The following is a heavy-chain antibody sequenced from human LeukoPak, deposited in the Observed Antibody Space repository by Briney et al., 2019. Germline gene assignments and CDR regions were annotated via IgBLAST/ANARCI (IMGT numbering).Heavy chain of an antibody. CDR2: VSGSGRNT. D-gene: IGHD1-26*01. J-gene: IGHJ4*02. Sequence: GGSLRLSYAGSGFTFSNYAMTWVRQAPGKGLEWVSSVSGSGRNTFYPDSVEGRFTISRDNSKSTVYLQMNSLRADDTAVYYCVKSRRVGANQRGLFDYWGQGTLVTVSP. CDR1: GFTFSNYA. V-gene: IGHV3-23*01. CDR3: VKSRRVGANQRGLFDY.